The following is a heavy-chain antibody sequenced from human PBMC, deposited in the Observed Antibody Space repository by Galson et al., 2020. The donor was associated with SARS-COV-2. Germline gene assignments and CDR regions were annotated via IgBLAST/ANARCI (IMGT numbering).Heavy chain of an antibody. D-gene: IGHD1-26*01. V-gene: IGHV3-7*01. J-gene: IGHJ6*02. CDR3: ARGIYSGSYYRYGMDV. CDR2: IKQDGREK. CDR1: GFTSSTYW. Sequence: GGSLRLSCAASGFTSSTYWMSCVRQAPGKGLEWVANIKQDGREKYYVDSVKGRFTISRDNAKNSLYLQMNSLRAEDTAVDYCARGIYSGSYYRYGMDVWGQGTTVTVSS.